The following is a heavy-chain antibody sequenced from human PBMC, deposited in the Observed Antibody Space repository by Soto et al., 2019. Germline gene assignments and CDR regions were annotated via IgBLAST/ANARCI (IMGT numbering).Heavy chain of an antibody. J-gene: IGHJ6*02. D-gene: IGHD4-17*01. CDR2: ISGRGGST. V-gene: IGHV3-23*04. Sequence: EVQLVESGGGLVKPGGSLRVSCAASGFTLSSHSMNWVRQAPGKGLEWVSAISGRGGSTYYADSVKGRFTISRDNSKNTLFLQMNSLRAEDTAVYYCAKDSTVTTSLYSYYYGLDVWGQGTTVTVSS. CDR1: GFTLSSHS. CDR3: AKDSTVTTSLYSYYYGLDV.